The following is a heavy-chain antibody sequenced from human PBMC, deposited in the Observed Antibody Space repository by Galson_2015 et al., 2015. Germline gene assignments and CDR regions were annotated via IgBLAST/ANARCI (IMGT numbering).Heavy chain of an antibody. V-gene: IGHV3-9*01. J-gene: IGHJ6*02. CDR3: AKTGALNCGGDCDGSYYGMDV. CDR1: GFTFDDYA. D-gene: IGHD2-21*02. CDR2: ISWNSGSI. Sequence: SLRLSCAASGFTFDDYAMHWVRQAPGKGLEWVSGISWNSGSIGYADSVKGRFTISRDNAKNSLYLQMNSLRAEDTALYYCAKTGALNCGGDCDGSYYGMDVWGQGTTVTVSS.